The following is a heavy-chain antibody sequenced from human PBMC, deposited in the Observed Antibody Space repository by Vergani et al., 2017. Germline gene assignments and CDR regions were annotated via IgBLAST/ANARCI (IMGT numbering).Heavy chain of an antibody. CDR2: ISYDGSNK. V-gene: IGHV3-30*01. CDR1: GFTFSSYA. CDR3: ARDLGTKGVVVVAATAPGNYYYGMDV. Sequence: VQLVESGGGLVKPGGSLRLSCAASGFTFSSYAMHWVRQAPGKGLEWVAVISYDGSNKYYADSVKGRFTISRDNSKNTLYLQMNSLRAEDTAVYYCARDLGTKGVVVVAATAPGNYYYGMDVWGQGP. D-gene: IGHD2-15*01. J-gene: IGHJ6*02.